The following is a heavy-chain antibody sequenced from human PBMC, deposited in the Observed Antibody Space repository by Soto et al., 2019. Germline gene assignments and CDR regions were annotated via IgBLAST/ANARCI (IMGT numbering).Heavy chain of an antibody. D-gene: IGHD4-17*01. Sequence: PSVKVSCKASGGTFSSYAISWVRQAPGQGLEWMGGIIPIFGTANYAQKFQGRVTITADESTSTAYMELSRLRSEDTAVYYCARIGTVGPSYYYYYGMDVWGQGTTVTVSS. V-gene: IGHV1-69*13. J-gene: IGHJ6*02. CDR3: ARIGTVGPSYYYYYGMDV. CDR2: IIPIFGTA. CDR1: GGTFSSYA.